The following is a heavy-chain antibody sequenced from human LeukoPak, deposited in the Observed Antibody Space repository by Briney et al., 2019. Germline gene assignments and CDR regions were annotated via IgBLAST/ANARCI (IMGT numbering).Heavy chain of an antibody. V-gene: IGHV3-13*01. J-gene: IGHJ3*02. CDR1: GFTFSSYD. Sequence: GGSLRLSCAASGFTFSSYDMHWVRQATGKGLEWVSAIGTAGDTYYPGSVKGRFTISRENAKNSLYLQMNSPRAGDTAVYYCARVADGRGAFDIWGQGTMVTVSS. D-gene: IGHD2-8*01. CDR3: ARVADGRGAFDI. CDR2: IGTAGDT.